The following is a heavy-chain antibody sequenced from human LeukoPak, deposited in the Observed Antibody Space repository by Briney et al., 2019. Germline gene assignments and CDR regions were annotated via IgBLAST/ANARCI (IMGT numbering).Heavy chain of an antibody. V-gene: IGHV3-9*01. Sequence: GRSLRLSCAASGFSFDDYAMHWVRQAPGKGLEWVSGISWNGASIGYADSVKGRFTISRDNAKNSLYLQMNSLRVEDTAMYYCARDGLRRPPTPYCGGDCPLDYWGQGTLVSVSS. D-gene: IGHD2-21*02. CDR3: ARDGLRRPPTPYCGGDCPLDY. CDR1: GFSFDDYA. J-gene: IGHJ4*02. CDR2: ISWNGASI.